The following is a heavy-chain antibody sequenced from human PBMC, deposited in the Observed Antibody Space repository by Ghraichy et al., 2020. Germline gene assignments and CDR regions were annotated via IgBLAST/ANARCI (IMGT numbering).Heavy chain of an antibody. CDR2: IYYNGST. CDR3: ARDLGFCSGGICKYFGLAV. Sequence: GSLRLSCTVSGASISTYFWSWIRQAPGKGLEWIGYIYYNGSTSYNPSLKSRVSISLDTSKIRFSLRLSSVTAADTAVYYCARDLGFCSGGICKYFGLAVWGQGTTVTVSS. V-gene: IGHV4-59*01. J-gene: IGHJ6*02. CDR1: GASISTYF. D-gene: IGHD2-15*01.